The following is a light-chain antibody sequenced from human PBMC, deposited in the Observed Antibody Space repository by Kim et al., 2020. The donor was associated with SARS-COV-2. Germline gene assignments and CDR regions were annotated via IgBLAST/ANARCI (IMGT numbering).Light chain of an antibody. V-gene: IGKV2-30*01. Sequence: SISCRSSQSLLFSDGKTYLNWFHQRHGQSPRRLIYKVSNRDSGVQDRFSGSGSGTDYTLKISRVEAEDVGVYYCMYGTHWPPSFTFGGGTKVDIK. CDR3: MYGTHWPPSFT. CDR2: KVS. CDR1: QSLLFSDGKTY. J-gene: IGKJ4*01.